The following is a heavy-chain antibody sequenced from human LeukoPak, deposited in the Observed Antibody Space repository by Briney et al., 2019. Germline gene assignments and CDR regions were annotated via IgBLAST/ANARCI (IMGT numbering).Heavy chain of an antibody. J-gene: IGHJ4*02. Sequence: PSETLSLTCTVCGYSISSGYYWGWIRQPPGKGLEWIGSIYHSGSTYYNPSLKSRVTISVDTSKNQFSLKLSSVTAADTAVYYCARDGGVYDSSADYWGQGTLVTVSS. D-gene: IGHD3-22*01. V-gene: IGHV4-38-2*02. CDR3: ARDGGVYDSSADY. CDR2: IYHSGST. CDR1: GYSISSGYY.